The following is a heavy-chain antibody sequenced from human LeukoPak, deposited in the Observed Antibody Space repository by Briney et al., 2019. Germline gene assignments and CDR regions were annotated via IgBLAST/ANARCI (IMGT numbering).Heavy chain of an antibody. CDR1: GGSISSYY. Sequence: SETLSLTCTVSGGSISSYYWSWIRQPPGKGLEWIGYIYYSGSTNYNPSLKSRVTISVDTSKNQFSLKLSSVTAADTAVYYCARDLRSSSSSGINYYGMDVWGQGTTVTVSS. J-gene: IGHJ6*02. CDR3: ARDLRSSSSSGINYYGMDV. CDR2: IYYSGST. D-gene: IGHD6-6*01. V-gene: IGHV4-59*12.